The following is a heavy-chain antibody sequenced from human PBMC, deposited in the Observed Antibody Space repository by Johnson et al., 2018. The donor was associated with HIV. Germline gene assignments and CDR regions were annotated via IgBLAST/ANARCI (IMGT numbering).Heavy chain of an antibody. CDR1: GFTFRSYA. V-gene: IGHV3-30-3*01. CDR2: ISYHGTNK. D-gene: IGHD2-15*01. Sequence: QVQLVESGGGVVHPGRSLRLSCAASGFTFRSYAMHCVRQAPGKGLEWVAVISYHGTNKYYADSVKGRFTISRDNSKNTLYLQMNSLRAEDTAVYYCARERYGSQAIDGFDIWGQGTMVTVSS. J-gene: IGHJ3*02. CDR3: ARERYGSQAIDGFDI.